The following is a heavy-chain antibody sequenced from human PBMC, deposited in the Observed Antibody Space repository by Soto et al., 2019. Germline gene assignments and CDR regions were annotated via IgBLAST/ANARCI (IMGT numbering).Heavy chain of an antibody. D-gene: IGHD6-6*01. V-gene: IGHV3-53*02. CDR2: IYNGGGT. Sequence: EVQLVETGGGLIQPGGSLRLSCAASGFTVSGNYMSWVRQAPGKGLEWVSVIYNGGGTYYADSVKGRFTISRDNSKNTLNLQMNSPRAEDTAVYYCASTRGSSCDYWGQGTLVTVSS. J-gene: IGHJ4*02. CDR1: GFTVSGNY. CDR3: ASTRGSSCDY.